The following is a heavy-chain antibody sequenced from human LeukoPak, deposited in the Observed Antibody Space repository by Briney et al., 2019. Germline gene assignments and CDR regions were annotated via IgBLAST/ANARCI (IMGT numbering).Heavy chain of an antibody. J-gene: IGHJ3*02. CDR1: GFTFSSYE. Sequence: GGSLRLSCAASGFTFSSYEMNWVRQAPGKGLEWVSYISSSGSTIYYADSVKGRFTISRDSAKNSLYLQMNSLRAEDTAVYYCAREAVELRYFDWLGIRYDAFDIWGQGTMVTVSS. CDR3: AREAVELRYFDWLGIRYDAFDI. V-gene: IGHV3-48*03. D-gene: IGHD3-9*01. CDR2: ISSSGSTI.